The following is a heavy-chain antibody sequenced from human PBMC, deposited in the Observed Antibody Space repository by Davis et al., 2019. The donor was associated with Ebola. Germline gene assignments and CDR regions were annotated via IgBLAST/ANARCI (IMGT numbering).Heavy chain of an antibody. CDR1: GYTFNSHG. D-gene: IGHD6-19*01. J-gene: IGHJ4*02. Sequence: ASVKVSCKASGYTFNSHGISWVRQAPGQGLEWMAWISAYNGHTNYAQKFQGRLTLTTDTSTSTVYMELRSLTSDDTAEYFCARGRNGGWDFDYWGQGTLVTVSS. V-gene: IGHV1-18*01. CDR3: ARGRNGGWDFDY. CDR2: ISAYNGHT.